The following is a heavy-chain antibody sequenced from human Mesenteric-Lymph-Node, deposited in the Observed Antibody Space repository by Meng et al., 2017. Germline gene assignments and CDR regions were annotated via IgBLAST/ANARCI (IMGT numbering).Heavy chain of an antibody. CDR2: ITGSGDNT. J-gene: IGHJ4*02. D-gene: IGHD2-2*01. V-gene: IGHV3-23*01. CDR1: GFSFNNYV. CDR3: AKDFVRLSGLPMPAST. Sequence: GGSLRLSCAASGFSFNNYVMSWVRQAPGKGLEWISGITGSGDNTYYADSVKGRFTVSRDNSKNTLSLEMNSLRAEDTAVYYCAKDFVRLSGLPMPASTWSQGTLVTVSS.